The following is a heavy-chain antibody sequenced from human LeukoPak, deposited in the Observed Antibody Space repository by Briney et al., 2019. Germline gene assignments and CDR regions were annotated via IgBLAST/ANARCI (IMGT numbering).Heavy chain of an antibody. Sequence: PGGSLRLSCAASGFTFSSYSMNWVRQAPGKGLEWVSSISSSSSYIYYADSVKGRFTISRDNAKNSLYLQMNSLRAEDTAVYYCARGRQRGYSGYESYWGQGTLVTVSS. J-gene: IGHJ4*02. CDR3: ARGRQRGYSGYESY. D-gene: IGHD5-12*01. CDR1: GFTFSSYS. CDR2: ISSSSSYI. V-gene: IGHV3-21*01.